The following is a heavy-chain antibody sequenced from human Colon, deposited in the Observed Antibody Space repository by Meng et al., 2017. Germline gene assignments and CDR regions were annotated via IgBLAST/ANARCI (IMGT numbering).Heavy chain of an antibody. D-gene: IGHD3-16*01. J-gene: IGHJ4*02. CDR3: ARGASDHDFDY. V-gene: IGHV4-61*01. CDR2: IYYSGST. Sequence: QVQLQESGPGLVRPSETLSLTCTVSGGSVSSGSYYWSWIRQPPGKGLEWIGYIYYSGSTNYNPSLKSRVTISVDTSKNQFSLKLSSVTAADTAVYYCARGASDHDFDYWGQGTLVTVSS. CDR1: GGSVSSGSYY.